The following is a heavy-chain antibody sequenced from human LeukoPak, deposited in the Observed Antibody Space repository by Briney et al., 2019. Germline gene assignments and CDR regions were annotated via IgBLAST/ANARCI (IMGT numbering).Heavy chain of an antibody. CDR2: ISWNSGTK. Sequence: GGSLRLSCAASGFTFDDYAMHWVRQAPGKGLEWVSGISWNSGTKGYADSVKGRFTISRDNAKNSLFLQMNSLRAEDTAVYYCARDSSTYAGPPDYWGQGTLVTVSS. J-gene: IGHJ4*02. CDR1: GFTFDDYA. V-gene: IGHV3-9*01. D-gene: IGHD2-2*01. CDR3: ARDSSTYAGPPDY.